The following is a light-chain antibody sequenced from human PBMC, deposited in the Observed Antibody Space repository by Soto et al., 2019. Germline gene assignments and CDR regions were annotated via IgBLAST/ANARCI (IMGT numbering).Light chain of an antibody. J-gene: IGLJ3*02. CDR3: ATWDDSLNGWV. Sequence: QLVLTQPLSASGTPGQRVSISCSGTSSNIGSNSVSWYQQVPGTAPKLLMYSNNQRPSGVPDRFSGSNSGTSASLGISGLQSEDEADYYCATWDDSLNGWVFGGGTKLTVL. V-gene: IGLV1-44*01. CDR2: SNN. CDR1: SSNIGSNS.